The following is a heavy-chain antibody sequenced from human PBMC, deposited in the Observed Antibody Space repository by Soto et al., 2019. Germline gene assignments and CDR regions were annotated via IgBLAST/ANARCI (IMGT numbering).Heavy chain of an antibody. CDR2: IYHSGST. CDR3: ARWWMYAPRFDP. Sequence: TLSLTCAVSGGSISSGGYSWSWIRQPPGKGLEWIGYIYHSGSTYYNPSLKSRVTISVDRSKNQFSLKLSSVTAADTAVYYCARWWMYAPRFDPWGQRTLVTVSS. V-gene: IGHV4-30-2*01. CDR1: GGSISSGGYS. J-gene: IGHJ5*02. D-gene: IGHD2-8*01.